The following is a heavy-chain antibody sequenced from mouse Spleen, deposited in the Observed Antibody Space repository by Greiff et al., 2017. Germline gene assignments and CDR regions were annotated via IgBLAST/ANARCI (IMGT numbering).Heavy chain of an antibody. CDR3: ASYSAWFAY. V-gene: IGHV1-7*01. CDR1: GYTFTSYW. D-gene: IGHD2-10*01. J-gene: IGHJ3*01. CDR2: INPSSGYT. Sequence: VQRVESGAELAKPGASVKLSCKASGYTFTSYWMHWVKQRPGQGLEWIGYINPSSGYTKYNQKFKDKATLTADKSSSTAYMQLSSLTYEDSAVYYCASYSAWFAYWGQGTLVTVSA.